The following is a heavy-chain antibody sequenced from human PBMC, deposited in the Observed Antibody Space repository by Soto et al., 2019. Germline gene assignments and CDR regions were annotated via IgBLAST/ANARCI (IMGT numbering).Heavy chain of an antibody. CDR3: AKGHK. Sequence: EVQLVESGGGLVQPGGSLRLSCAASGFTFGTAWMSWVRQAPGKRLEWVANVKPDGSATDYVDSVKGRFTISRDNAKNLLYLQMNSLGADDTAVHYCAKGHKWGQGAMVTVPS. J-gene: IGHJ4*02. CDR1: GFTFGTAW. CDR2: VKPDGSAT. V-gene: IGHV3-7*05.